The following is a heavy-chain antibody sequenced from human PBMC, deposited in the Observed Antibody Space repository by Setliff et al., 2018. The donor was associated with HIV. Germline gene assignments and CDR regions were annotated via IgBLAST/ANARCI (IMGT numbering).Heavy chain of an antibody. V-gene: IGHV3-49*04. CDR2: IRSKAYGGTT. CDR3: TRAVVVTAIGGFDY. J-gene: IGHJ4*02. D-gene: IGHD2-21*02. Sequence: GESLKISCTAFGFTFGDYAMSWVRQAPGKGLEWVSFIRSKAYGGTTEYAASVKGRFTISRDDSKSIAYLQMNSLKTEDTAVYYCTRAVVVTAIGGFDYWGQGTLVTVSS. CDR1: GFTFGDYA.